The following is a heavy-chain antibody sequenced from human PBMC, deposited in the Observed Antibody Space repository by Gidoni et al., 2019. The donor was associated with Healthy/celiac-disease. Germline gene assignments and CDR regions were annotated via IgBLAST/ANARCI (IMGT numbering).Heavy chain of an antibody. CDR1: GGSISSYY. Sequence: QVQLQESGPGLVKPSETLSLTCTVPGGSISSYYWSWIRQPAGKGLEWIERIYTSGSTNYNPSLKSRVTMSVDTYKNQFSLKLSSGTAADTAVYYCARALGDSSSWYVHHHPGNWFDTWGQGTLVTVSS. CDR3: ARALGDSSSWYVHHHPGNWFDT. V-gene: IGHV4-4*07. J-gene: IGHJ5*02. CDR2: IYTSGST. D-gene: IGHD6-13*01.